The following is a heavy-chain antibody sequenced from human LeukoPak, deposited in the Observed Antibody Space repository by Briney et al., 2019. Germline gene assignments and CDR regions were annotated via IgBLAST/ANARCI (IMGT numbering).Heavy chain of an antibody. J-gene: IGHJ4*02. D-gene: IGHD3-10*01. CDR3: ARDDGSGSSPLDY. V-gene: IGHV3-11*06. CDR2: ISSSSSCT. CDR1: GFTFSDYY. Sequence: NPGGSLRLSCAASGFTFSDYYMSWIRQAPGKGLEWVSYISSSSSCTNYADSVKGRFTISRDNAKNSLYLQMNSLRAEDTAVYYCARDDGSGSSPLDYWGQGTLVTVSS.